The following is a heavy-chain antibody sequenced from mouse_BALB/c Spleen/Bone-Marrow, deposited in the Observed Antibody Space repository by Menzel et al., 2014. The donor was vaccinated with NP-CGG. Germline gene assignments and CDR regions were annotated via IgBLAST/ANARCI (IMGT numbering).Heavy chain of an antibody. CDR1: GYAFTNYL. CDR2: INPGSGGT. CDR3: ARWNPLTGRLDY. Sequence: VQLQQSGAELVRPGTSVKVSCKASGYAFTNYLIEWIKQRPGQGLEWIGVINPGSGGTNYNEKFKGKATLTADKSSSTAYMQLSSLTSDDSAVYFCARWNPLTGRLDYWGQGTTLTVSS. D-gene: IGHD4-1*01. J-gene: IGHJ2*01. V-gene: IGHV1-54*01.